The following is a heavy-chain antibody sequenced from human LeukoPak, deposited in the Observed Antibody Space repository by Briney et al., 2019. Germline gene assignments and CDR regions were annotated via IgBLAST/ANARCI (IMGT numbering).Heavy chain of an antibody. Sequence: GGSLRLSFAASGFTFSSYAMSWVRQAPGKGLEWVANIKQDESEKSYVDSVKGRFTISRDNAKNSLYLQMNSLRAEDTAVYYCARDLGYYVFDYWGQGTLVTVSS. CDR3: ARDLGYYVFDY. CDR1: GFTFSSYA. CDR2: IKQDESEK. D-gene: IGHD3-22*01. J-gene: IGHJ4*02. V-gene: IGHV3-7*01.